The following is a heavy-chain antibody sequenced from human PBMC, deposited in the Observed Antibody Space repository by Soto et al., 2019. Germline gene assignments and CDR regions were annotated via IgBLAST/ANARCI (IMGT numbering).Heavy chain of an antibody. V-gene: IGHV3-21*01. CDR1: GFSFDTYN. J-gene: IGHJ4*02. CDR3: ARDHLGIAAGDFDL. CDR2: ISSGRPDI. D-gene: IGHD6-19*01. Sequence: GGSLRLSCAASGFSFDTYNMNWVRQAPGKGLEWVSSISSGRPDIFYADSVRGRFAISRDDAKKSLFLQMNSLRADDTAVYYCARDHLGIAAGDFDLWGQGTLVTVSS.